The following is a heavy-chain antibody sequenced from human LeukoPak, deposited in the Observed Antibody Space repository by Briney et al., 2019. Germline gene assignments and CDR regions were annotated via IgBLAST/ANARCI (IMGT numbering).Heavy chain of an antibody. J-gene: IGHJ4*02. CDR3: AKATIGAADANFDY. Sequence: GGSLRLSCAASGFTFRNYAMSWVRQAPGMGLEWVSSINAGGGSTYYADSVKGRFTISRDTSKNTLSMQMNSLRAEDTAVYYCAKATIGAADANFDYWGQGTRVTVSS. V-gene: IGHV3-23*01. CDR1: GFTFRNYA. CDR2: INAGGGST. D-gene: IGHD6-13*01.